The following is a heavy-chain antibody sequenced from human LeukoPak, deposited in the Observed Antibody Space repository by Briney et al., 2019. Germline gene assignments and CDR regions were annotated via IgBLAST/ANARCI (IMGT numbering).Heavy chain of an antibody. V-gene: IGHV3-23*01. D-gene: IGHD6-6*01. CDR2: ISASGGTT. J-gene: IGHJ6*02. Sequence: GGSLRLSCAASGFTFTSYAMSWVRQAPGKGLEWVSNISASGGTTYYADSVKGRFSISRDNSKNTLYLQMNSLRAEDTAIYYCAKDPYSSSSRYYYYGMDVWGQGTTVTVSS. CDR3: AKDPYSSSSRYYYYGMDV. CDR1: GFTFTSYA.